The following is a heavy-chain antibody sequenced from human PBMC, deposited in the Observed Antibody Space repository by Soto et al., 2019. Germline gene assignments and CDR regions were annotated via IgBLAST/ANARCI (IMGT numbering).Heavy chain of an antibody. V-gene: IGHV3-21*01. J-gene: IGHJ6*02. Sequence: EVQLVESGGGLVKPGGSLRLSCAASGFTFSSFSMNWVRQAPGKGLEWVSSISSSSSYIYYADSVKGRFTISRDNAKNSLYLQMNSLRAEDTAVYYCARELTGYGDYVGIYYGMDVWGQGTTVTVSS. CDR1: GFTFSSFS. D-gene: IGHD4-17*01. CDR2: ISSSSSYI. CDR3: ARELTGYGDYVGIYYGMDV.